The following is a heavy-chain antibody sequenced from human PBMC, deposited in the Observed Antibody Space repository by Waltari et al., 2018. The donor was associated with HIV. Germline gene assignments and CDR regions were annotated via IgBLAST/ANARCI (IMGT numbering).Heavy chain of an antibody. CDR3: ARLMSTTRFDS. Sequence: QVQLQESGPGLVKPSETLSLTCRVSGYSITSAHYWGWIRQPPGKGLQWIGSISHSGKTYYDPTLKSRSNISRDTCKNLFALELTSVTAADTAVYYCARLMSTTRFDSWGQGTLVSVSS. V-gene: IGHV4-38-2*01. CDR2: ISHSGKT. J-gene: IGHJ4*02. D-gene: IGHD1-7*01. CDR1: GYSITSAHY.